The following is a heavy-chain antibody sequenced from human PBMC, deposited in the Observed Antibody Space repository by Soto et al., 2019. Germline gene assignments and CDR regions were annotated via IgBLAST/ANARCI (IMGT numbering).Heavy chain of an antibody. J-gene: IGHJ4*02. V-gene: IGHV4-39*01. CDR2: LYYSGSA. CDR3: ARRDRGGNGGKSFPF. D-gene: IGHD5-12*01. Sequence: ETLSLTCTVSAASSGRSSYFWGWIRQPPGKGLEWIGSLYYSGSAYYNPSLYSRVTISADTSKNLLSLKLRSVTAADTAVYYCARRDRGGNGGKSFPFWGQGTLVTVSS. CDR1: AASSGRSSYF.